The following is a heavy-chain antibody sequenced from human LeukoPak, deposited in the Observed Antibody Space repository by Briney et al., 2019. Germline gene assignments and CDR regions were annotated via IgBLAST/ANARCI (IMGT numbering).Heavy chain of an antibody. CDR3: ARDWFGQQLLEDAFDI. V-gene: IGHV4-39*07. Sequence: KSSETLSLTCTVSGGSISSSSYYWGWIRQPPGKGLEWIGSIYYSGSTYYNPSLKSRVTISVDTSKNQFSLKLSSVTAADTAVYYCARDWFGQQLLEDAFDIWGQGTMVTVSS. CDR1: GGSISSSSYY. J-gene: IGHJ3*02. D-gene: IGHD6-13*01. CDR2: IYYSGST.